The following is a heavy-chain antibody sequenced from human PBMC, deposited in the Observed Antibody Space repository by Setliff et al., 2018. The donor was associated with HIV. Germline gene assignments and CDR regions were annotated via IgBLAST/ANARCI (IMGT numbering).Heavy chain of an antibody. CDR3: ARALAGGSGWNYFDL. CDR2: VYTTGSA. CDR1: GYSISSGYY. J-gene: IGHJ4*02. D-gene: IGHD6-19*01. Sequence: SETLSLTCAVSGYSISSGYYWSWIRQPAGKGLEWIGHVYTTGSASYDPSLESRVTILEALSKNQFSLNLDSVTAADTAVYFCARALAGGSGWNYFDLWGPGTLVTVSS. V-gene: IGHV4-61*09.